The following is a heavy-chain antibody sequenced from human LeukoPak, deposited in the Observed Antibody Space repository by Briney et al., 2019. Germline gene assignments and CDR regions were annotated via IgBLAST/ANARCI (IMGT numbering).Heavy chain of an antibody. CDR1: GFTFSSYW. D-gene: IGHD2-21*01. Sequence: GGSLRLSCAASGFTFSSYWMSWVRQAPGKGLEWVSAISGSGVNTYYADSVKGRFTISRDNSKNTLYLQMNSLRAEDTAVYYCAKAGGGMIGPWGQGTLVTVSS. J-gene: IGHJ5*02. CDR2: ISGSGVNT. CDR3: AKAGGGMIGP. V-gene: IGHV3-23*01.